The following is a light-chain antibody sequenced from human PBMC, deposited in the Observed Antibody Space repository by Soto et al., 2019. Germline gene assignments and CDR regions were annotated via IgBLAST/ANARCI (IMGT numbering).Light chain of an antibody. V-gene: IGLV3-21*02. Sequence: SSELTQPPSVSVAPGQTARITCGGNDIERKSVHRYQQKPGQAPVLVVNDDYDRPSGIPERFSGSNSRNTATLTISEVEAGDEADYYCQVWDSSSDHWVFGGGTKLTVL. J-gene: IGLJ3*02. CDR3: QVWDSSSDHWV. CDR1: DIERKS. CDR2: DDY.